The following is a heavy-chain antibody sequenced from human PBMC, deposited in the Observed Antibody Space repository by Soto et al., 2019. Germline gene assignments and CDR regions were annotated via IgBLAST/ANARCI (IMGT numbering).Heavy chain of an antibody. V-gene: IGHV3-30-3*01. CDR2: ISYDGSNK. Sequence: QVQLVESGGGVVQPGRSLRLSCAASGFTFSSYAMHWVRQAPGKGLEWVAVISYDGSNKYYADSVKGRFTISRDNSKNTVYLQMNSLRAEDTAVYYCARDRRRGTAMVLVVGMDVWGQGTTVTVSS. J-gene: IGHJ6*02. CDR3: ARDRRRGTAMVLVVGMDV. CDR1: GFTFSSYA. D-gene: IGHD5-18*01.